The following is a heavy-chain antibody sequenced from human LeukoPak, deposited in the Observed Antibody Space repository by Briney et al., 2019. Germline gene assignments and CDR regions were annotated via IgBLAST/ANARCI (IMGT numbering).Heavy chain of an antibody. J-gene: IGHJ4*02. Sequence: SETLSLTCTVSGGSISSSSYYWGWIRQPPGKGLEWIGSIYYSGSTYYNPSLKSRVTISVDTSKNQFSPKLSSVTAADTAVYYCARQPLESPYYDFWSGYYIGDYWGQGTLVTVSS. CDR3: ARQPLESPYYDFWSGYYIGDY. V-gene: IGHV4-39*01. D-gene: IGHD3-3*01. CDR1: GGSISSSSYY. CDR2: IYYSGST.